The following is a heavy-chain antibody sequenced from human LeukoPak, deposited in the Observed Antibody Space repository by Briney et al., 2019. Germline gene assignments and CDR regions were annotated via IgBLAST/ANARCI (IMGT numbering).Heavy chain of an antibody. Sequence: ASVKVSCKASGYTFTSYDINWVRQATGQGLEWMGWMNPNSGNTGYVQKLQGRVTMTRNTSIGTAYMELSSLRSEDTAVYYCARGLRAITFGGVIALGYWGQGTLVTVSS. D-gene: IGHD3-16*02. CDR3: ARGLRAITFGGVIALGY. CDR2: MNPNSGNT. CDR1: GYTFTSYD. V-gene: IGHV1-8*01. J-gene: IGHJ4*02.